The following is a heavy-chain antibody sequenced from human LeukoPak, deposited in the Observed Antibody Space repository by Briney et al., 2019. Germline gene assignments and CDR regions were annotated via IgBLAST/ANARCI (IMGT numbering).Heavy chain of an antibody. J-gene: IGHJ3*02. CDR3: ARTVQDGDYVNAFDI. Sequence: SETLSLTCAVYGGSFSGFYWSWIRQPPGKGLEWIGEINHSGSTNYNPSLKSRVTISADTSKNQFSLKVSSVTAADTAVYYCARTVQDGDYVNAFDIWGQGTMVTVSS. V-gene: IGHV4-34*01. D-gene: IGHD4-17*01. CDR1: GGSFSGFY. CDR2: INHSGST.